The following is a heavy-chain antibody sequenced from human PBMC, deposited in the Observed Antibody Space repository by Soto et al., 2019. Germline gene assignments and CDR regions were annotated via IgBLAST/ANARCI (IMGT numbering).Heavy chain of an antibody. CDR3: ARSLVSSSSYYYYGMEV. V-gene: IGHV1-69*13. Sequence: SVKVSCKASGGTFSSYAISWVRQAPGQGLEWMGGIIPIFGTANYAQKFQGRVTITADESTSTAYMELSSLRSEDTAVYYCARSLVSSSSYYYYGMEVWGQGTTVTVSS. CDR1: GGTFSSYA. J-gene: IGHJ6*02. CDR2: IIPIFGTA. D-gene: IGHD6-6*01.